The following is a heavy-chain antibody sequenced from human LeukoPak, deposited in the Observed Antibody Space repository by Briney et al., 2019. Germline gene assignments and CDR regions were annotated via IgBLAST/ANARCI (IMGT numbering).Heavy chain of an antibody. D-gene: IGHD2-21*02. CDR2: ISGSGGST. CDR1: GFTFSSYA. Sequence: GSLRLSCAASGFTFSSYAMSWVRQAPGKGLEWVSAISGSGGSTYYADSVKGRFTISRDNSKSTLYLQMNSLRAEDTAVYYCAKDRAHCGGDCYPSGGAFDIWGQGTMVTVSS. J-gene: IGHJ3*02. V-gene: IGHV3-23*01. CDR3: AKDRAHCGGDCYPSGGAFDI.